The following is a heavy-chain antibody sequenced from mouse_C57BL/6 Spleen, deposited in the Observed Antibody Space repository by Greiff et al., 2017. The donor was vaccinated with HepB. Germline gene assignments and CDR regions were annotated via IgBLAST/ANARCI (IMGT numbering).Heavy chain of an antibody. V-gene: IGHV1-20*01. Sequence: EVQLQQSGPELVKPGDSVKISCKASGYSFTGYFMNWVMQSHGKSLEWIGRINPYNGDTFYNQKFKGKATLTVDKSSSTAHMELRRLTSEDSAVYYCARRGEVGYFDVWGTGTTVTVSS. CDR1: GYSFTGYF. CDR2: INPYNGDT. CDR3: ARRGEVGYFDV. J-gene: IGHJ1*03.